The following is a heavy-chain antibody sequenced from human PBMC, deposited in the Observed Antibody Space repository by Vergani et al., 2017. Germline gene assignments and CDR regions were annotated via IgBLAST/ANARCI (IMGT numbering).Heavy chain of an antibody. CDR2: IRSKANSYAT. V-gene: IGHV3-73*01. Sequence: EVQLVESGGGLVQPGGSLKLSCAASGFTFSGSAMHWVRQASGKGVEWVGRIRSKANSYATAYAAWVKGRFTISRDDSKNTAYLQMNSLKTEDTAVYYCTSPHVYDSSGYYRDFDDWGQGTLVTVSS. CDR1: GFTFSGSA. D-gene: IGHD3-22*01. CDR3: TSPHVYDSSGYYRDFDD. J-gene: IGHJ4*02.